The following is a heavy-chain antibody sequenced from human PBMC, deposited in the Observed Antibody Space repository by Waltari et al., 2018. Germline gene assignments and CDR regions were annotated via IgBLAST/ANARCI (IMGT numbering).Heavy chain of an antibody. V-gene: IGHV3-23*01. J-gene: IGHJ6*02. CDR1: GFIFSSYA. D-gene: IGHD6-13*01. CDR2: ISANDGGT. Sequence: LLESGGGLAQPGESLRLSCAASGFIFSSYAMSWVRQAPGKGLEWVSSISANDGGTYYADSVKGRFTVSIDNSKKTLYLQMKSLRAEDTAIYYWAKVLINSGYSSTWYRYYYYGMDVWGQGTTVTVSS. CDR3: AKVLINSGYSSTWYRYYYYGMDV.